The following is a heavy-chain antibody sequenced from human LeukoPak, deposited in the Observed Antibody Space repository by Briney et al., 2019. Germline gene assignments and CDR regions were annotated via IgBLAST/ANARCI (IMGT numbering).Heavy chain of an antibody. Sequence: PSETLSLTCTVSGGSISSGAYYWSWIRQHPEKGLEWIGYIFYSGNTYYNPSLKSRVTISMDTSANQFSLKLTSVTAADTAVYYCARHGFISRWYYFDYWGQGTLVTVSS. CDR2: IFYSGNT. CDR1: GGSISSGAYY. J-gene: IGHJ4*02. V-gene: IGHV4-30-4*01. CDR3: ARHGFISRWYYFDY. D-gene: IGHD6-13*01.